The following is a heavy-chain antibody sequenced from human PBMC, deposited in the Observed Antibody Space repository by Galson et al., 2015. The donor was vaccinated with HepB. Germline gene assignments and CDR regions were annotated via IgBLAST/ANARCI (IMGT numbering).Heavy chain of an antibody. V-gene: IGHV1-69*10. J-gene: IGHJ5*02. Sequence: SVKVSCKASGGTFSSYAISWVRQAPGQGLEWMGGIIPIFGIANYAQKFQGRVTITADKSTSTAYMELSSLRSEDTAVYYCASVDYSNYGWFDPWGQGTLVTVSS. CDR3: ASVDYSNYGWFDP. CDR2: IIPIFGIA. D-gene: IGHD4-11*01. CDR1: GGTFSSYA.